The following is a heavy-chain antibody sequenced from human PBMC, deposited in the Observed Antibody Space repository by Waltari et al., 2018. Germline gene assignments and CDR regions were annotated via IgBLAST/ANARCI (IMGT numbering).Heavy chain of an antibody. Sequence: QVQLVQSGAEVKKPGASVKVSCKASGYTFTSYDINWVRQATGQGLEWMGGMTPNSGNTGYAQKFQGRVTMTRNTSISTAYMELSSLRSEDTAVYYCARANNIELVDYGGNSGPREKDNWFDPWGQGTLVTVSS. D-gene: IGHD4-17*01. V-gene: IGHV1-8*01. CDR2: MTPNSGNT. CDR1: GYTFTSYD. CDR3: ARANNIELVDYGGNSGPREKDNWFDP. J-gene: IGHJ5*02.